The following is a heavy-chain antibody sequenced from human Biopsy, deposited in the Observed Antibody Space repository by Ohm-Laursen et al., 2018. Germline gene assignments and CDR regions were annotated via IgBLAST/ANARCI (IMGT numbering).Heavy chain of an antibody. CDR2: ITSSGAST. CDR1: VFSFTTNA. Sequence: SLTLSCAATVFSFTTNATSWVCQAPGQRLGWVSSITSSGASTDFADSVKGRSTISRDNSNNPLYLQMISLRAEDTAVSYGAKVSPAIVSSFDYWGQGTLVTVSS. D-gene: IGHD1-26*01. J-gene: IGHJ4*02. CDR3: AKVSPAIVSSFDY. V-gene: IGHV3-23*01.